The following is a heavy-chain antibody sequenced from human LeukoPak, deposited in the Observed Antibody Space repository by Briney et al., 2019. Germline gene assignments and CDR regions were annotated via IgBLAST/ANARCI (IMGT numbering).Heavy chain of an antibody. Sequence: SETLSLTCTVSGGSISTGDSINSYYWTWIRQPPGEGLEWIGYISYSGFTNYHPSLKSRVAISIDTSKNQFSLKLSSVTAADTAVYYCARHLLRLGESHIDSWGQGTLVTVSS. V-gene: IGHV4-59*08. CDR1: GGSISTGDSINSYY. J-gene: IGHJ4*02. CDR3: ARHLLRLGESHIDS. CDR2: ISYSGFT. D-gene: IGHD3-10*01.